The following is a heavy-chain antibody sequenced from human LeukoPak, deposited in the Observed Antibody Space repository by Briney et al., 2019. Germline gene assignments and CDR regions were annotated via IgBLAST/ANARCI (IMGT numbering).Heavy chain of an antibody. J-gene: IGHJ4*02. Sequence: GGSLRLSCAASGFTFSSYSMNWVRQAPGKGLEWVSSISSSSSYIYYADSVKGRFTISRDNAKNSLYLQMNSLRAEDTAVYYCARDLSNDYGDYVVTAFFDYWGQGTLVTVSS. CDR1: GFTFSSYS. CDR2: ISSSSSYI. D-gene: IGHD4-17*01. V-gene: IGHV3-21*01. CDR3: ARDLSNDYGDYVVTAFFDY.